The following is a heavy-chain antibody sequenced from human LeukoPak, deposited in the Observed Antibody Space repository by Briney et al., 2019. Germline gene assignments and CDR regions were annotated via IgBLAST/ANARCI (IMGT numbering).Heavy chain of an antibody. Sequence: ASVKVSCKVSGYTLTELSMHWVRQAPGKGLEWMGGFDPEDGETIYAQKFQGRVTMTEDTSTDTAYMELSSLRSEDTAVYYCATARTRHRKKGSYYFDYWGQGTLATVSS. V-gene: IGHV1-24*01. D-gene: IGHD1-7*01. CDR3: ATARTRHRKKGSYYFDY. CDR1: GYTLTELS. J-gene: IGHJ4*02. CDR2: FDPEDGET.